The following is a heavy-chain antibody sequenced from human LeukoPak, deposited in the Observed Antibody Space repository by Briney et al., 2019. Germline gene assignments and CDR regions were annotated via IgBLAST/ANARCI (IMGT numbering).Heavy chain of an antibody. CDR1: GFTFSNAW. V-gene: IGHV3-15*01. CDR3: LRDWYGSGSYWQIRESYFDY. CDR2: IKSKTDGGTT. Sequence: GGSLRLSCAASGFTFSNAWMSWVLQDPGKGLEWIGRIKSKTDGGTTDYAAPVKGRFTISRDDSKNTLYLQMNSLKTEDTAVYYCLRDWYGSGSYWQIRESYFDYWGQGTLVTVSS. D-gene: IGHD3-10*01. J-gene: IGHJ4*02.